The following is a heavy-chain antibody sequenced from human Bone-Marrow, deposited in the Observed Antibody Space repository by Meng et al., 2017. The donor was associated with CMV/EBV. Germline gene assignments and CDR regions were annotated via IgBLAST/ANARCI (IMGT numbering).Heavy chain of an antibody. V-gene: IGHV1-69*10. J-gene: IGHJ4*02. Sequence: SVKVSCKASGGTFSSYTISWVRQAPGQGLEWMGGIIPIRGIANYAQKFQGRVTITADKSTSTAYMEVSSLRYEDTAVYYCTRDRGSTSLNHSLDFWGQGTLVTVSS. D-gene: IGHD2-2*01. CDR2: IIPIRGIA. CDR1: GGTFSSYT. CDR3: TRDRGSTSLNHSLDF.